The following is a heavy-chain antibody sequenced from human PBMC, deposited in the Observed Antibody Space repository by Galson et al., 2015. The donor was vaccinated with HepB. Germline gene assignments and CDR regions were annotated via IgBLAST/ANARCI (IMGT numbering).Heavy chain of an antibody. CDR2: ISGSDESSP. Sequence: SLRLSCAASGFTFSSCAMSWVRQAPGKGLEWVSAISGSDESSPSYADSVKGRFTMSRDNAKNTLFLQMNSLRAEDTAVYYCARGFSYAMDYWGQGVPVTVSS. J-gene: IGHJ4*02. CDR3: ARGFSYAMDY. D-gene: IGHD5-18*01. V-gene: IGHV3-23*01. CDR1: GFTFSSCA.